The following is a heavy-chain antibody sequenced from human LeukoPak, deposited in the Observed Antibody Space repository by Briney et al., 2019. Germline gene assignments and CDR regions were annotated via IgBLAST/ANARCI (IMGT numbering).Heavy chain of an antibody. CDR2: FYPEDGEK. CDR3: ATVLCSSTSCYLGAFDI. Sequence: ASVTVSCKVSGYTLPELSMHWVRQAPGKGLEWMGGFYPEDGEKIYAQKFQGRVTITEDTSTDTAYIELSSLRSEDTAVYYCATVLCSSTSCYLGAFDIWGQGTMVTVSS. J-gene: IGHJ3*02. D-gene: IGHD2-2*01. V-gene: IGHV1-24*01. CDR1: GYTLPELS.